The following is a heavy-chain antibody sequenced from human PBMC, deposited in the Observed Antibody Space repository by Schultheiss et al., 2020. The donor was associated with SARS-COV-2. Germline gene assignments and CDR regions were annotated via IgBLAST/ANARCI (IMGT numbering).Heavy chain of an antibody. CDR1: GFTFSDYY. CDR3: ARFRVPAAMKGPDAFDI. V-gene: IGHV3-11*04. J-gene: IGHJ3*02. CDR2: ISSSSSTI. Sequence: GGSLRLSCAASGFTFSDYYMSWIRQAPGKGLEWVSYISSSSSTIYYADSVKGRFTISRDNAKNSLYLQMNSLRDEDTAVYYCARFRVPAAMKGPDAFDIWGQGTMVTVSS. D-gene: IGHD2-2*01.